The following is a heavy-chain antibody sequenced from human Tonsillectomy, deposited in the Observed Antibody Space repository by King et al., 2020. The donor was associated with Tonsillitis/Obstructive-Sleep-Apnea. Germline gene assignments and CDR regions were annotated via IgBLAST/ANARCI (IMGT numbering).Heavy chain of an antibody. CDR3: SMYSSGWYGDGYYYYYGMDV. D-gene: IGHD6-19*01. CDR2: ISGSGGST. Sequence: DVQLVESGGGLVQPGGSLRLSCAASGFTFSSYAMSWVRQAPGKGLEWVSAISGSGGSTYYADSVKGRFTISRDNSKNTLYLQMNSLRAEDTAVYYCSMYSSGWYGDGYYYYYGMDVWGQGTTVTVSS. J-gene: IGHJ6*02. CDR1: GFTFSSYA. V-gene: IGHV3-23*04.